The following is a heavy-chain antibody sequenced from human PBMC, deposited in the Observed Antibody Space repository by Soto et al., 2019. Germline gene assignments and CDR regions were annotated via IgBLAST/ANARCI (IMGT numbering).Heavy chain of an antibody. J-gene: IGHJ5*02. Sequence: QVQLVQSGAEVKKPRSSVKVSCKASGGTFSSYTISWVRQAPGQGLEWMGRIIPILGIANYAQKFQGRVTITADKSTSTAYMELSSLRSEDTAVYYCARDGADIVVVPAEGWFDPWGQGTLVTVSS. CDR3: ARDGADIVVVPAEGWFDP. V-gene: IGHV1-69*08. CDR2: IIPILGIA. D-gene: IGHD2-2*01. CDR1: GGTFSSYT.